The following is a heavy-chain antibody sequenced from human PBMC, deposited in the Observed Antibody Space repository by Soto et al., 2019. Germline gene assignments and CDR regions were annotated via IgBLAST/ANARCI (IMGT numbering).Heavy chain of an antibody. D-gene: IGHD2-15*01. J-gene: IGHJ6*03. CDR1: GGSISSYC. CDR3: ARRRGYCSGGSCLTAYYYYYMDV. Sequence: SVTLSVTCTVAGGSISSYCWSWIRQPPGKGLEWIGYIYYSGSTNYNPSLKSRVTISVDTSKNQFSLKLSSVTAADTAVYYCARRRGYCSGGSCLTAYYYYYMDVWGKGTTVTVSS. CDR2: IYYSGST. V-gene: IGHV4-59*01.